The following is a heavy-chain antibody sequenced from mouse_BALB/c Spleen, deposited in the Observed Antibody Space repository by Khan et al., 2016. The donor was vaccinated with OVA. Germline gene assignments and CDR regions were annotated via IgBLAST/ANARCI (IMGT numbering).Heavy chain of an antibody. V-gene: IGHV1-77*01. CDR2: IYPGSNNT. Sequence: QVQLQQSGAELARPGASVKLSCKASGYTFTDYNINWVKQRTGQGLEWIGEIYPGSNNTYYNEKFKGKATLTADKSSSTAYIQLSSLTSEDSAVYFCAREWGALFPYWGQGTLVTVSA. CDR3: AREWGALFPY. J-gene: IGHJ3*01. CDR1: GYTFTDYN.